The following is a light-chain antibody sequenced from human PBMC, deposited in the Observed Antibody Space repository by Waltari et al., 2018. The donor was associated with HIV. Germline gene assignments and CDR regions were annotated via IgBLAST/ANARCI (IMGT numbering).Light chain of an antibody. V-gene: IGLV1-47*01. J-gene: IGLJ2*01. CDR2: RDN. CDR1: SSTIGSNY. CDR3: ATWDDSLSGVV. Sequence: QSVVTQPPSASGTPGQRVTISCSGSSSTIGSNYVFWYQQLPGTAPIFLIDRDNQRPSGVPDRFSGSKSGTSASLAISGLRSEDEGDYFCATWDDSLSGVVFGGGTKLNVL.